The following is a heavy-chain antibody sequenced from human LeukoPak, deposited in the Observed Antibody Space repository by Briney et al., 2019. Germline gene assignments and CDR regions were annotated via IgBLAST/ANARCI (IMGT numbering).Heavy chain of an antibody. CDR1: GFTFSSYS. CDR3: AKDPGADILTGYELDY. D-gene: IGHD3-9*01. CDR2: ISGSGGST. Sequence: GGSLRLSCAASGFTFSSYSMNWVRQAPGKGLEWVSAISGSGGSTYYADSVKGRFTISRDNSKNTLYLQMNSLRAEDTAVYYCAKDPGADILTGYELDYWGQGTLVTVSS. J-gene: IGHJ4*02. V-gene: IGHV3-23*01.